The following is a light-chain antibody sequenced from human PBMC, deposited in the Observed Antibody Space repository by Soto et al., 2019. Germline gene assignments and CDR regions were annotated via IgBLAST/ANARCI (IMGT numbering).Light chain of an antibody. Sequence: EIMMTQSPDTLSVSPGEKATLSCRASQSVGSNLAWYQQKPGQAPRLLISDASTRAAGLPARFSGSGSGTEFTLTISSLQSEDFAVYYCQQSNNWPKTFGQGTKVDIK. CDR3: QQSNNWPKT. J-gene: IGKJ1*01. CDR2: DAS. V-gene: IGKV3-15*01. CDR1: QSVGSN.